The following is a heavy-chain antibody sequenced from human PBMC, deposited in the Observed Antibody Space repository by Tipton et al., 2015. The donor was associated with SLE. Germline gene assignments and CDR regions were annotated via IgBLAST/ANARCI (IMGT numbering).Heavy chain of an antibody. CDR3: ARGGASSKWLDP. V-gene: IGHV4-4*07. J-gene: IGHJ5*02. CDR1: GGSISGYY. CDR2: IYTRAST. Sequence: TLSLTCTVSGGSISGYYWSWVRQPAGKGLEWIGRIYTRASTIYNPSLKSRVTISVDTSNNQFPLKVTSVTAADTAFYYCARGGASSKWLDPWGQGTLVTVSS. D-gene: IGHD6-6*01.